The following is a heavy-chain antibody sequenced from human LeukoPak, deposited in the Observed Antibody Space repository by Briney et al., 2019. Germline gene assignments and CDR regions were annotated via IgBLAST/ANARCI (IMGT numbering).Heavy chain of an antibody. D-gene: IGHD3-3*01. CDR2: TSPYNGNT. CDR1: GYTFTNYG. J-gene: IGHJ4*02. CDR3: AREYYDFWSGYGY. V-gene: IGHV1-18*01. Sequence: ASVKVSCKASGYTFTNYGISWVRQAPGQGLEWMGWTSPYNGNTNYVQKLQGRVTMTTDTSTSTAYMELRSLRSDDTAIYYCAREYYDFWSGYGYWGQGTLVTVSS.